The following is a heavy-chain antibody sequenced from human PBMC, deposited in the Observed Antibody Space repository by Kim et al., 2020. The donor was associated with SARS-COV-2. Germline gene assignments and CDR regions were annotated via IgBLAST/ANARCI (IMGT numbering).Heavy chain of an antibody. V-gene: IGHV4-61*01. J-gene: IGHJ4*02. Sequence: SETLSLTCTVSGGSVSSGSYYWSWIRQPPGKGLEWIGYSNYSGRTNSNPSLKRRVTISVDTSKNQSSLKLSPVTAADTAVYYSARADADYYDSSGYYTLAWDYWGQGTLVTVSS. CDR1: GGSVSSGSYY. CDR2: SNYSGRT. D-gene: IGHD3-22*01. CDR3: ARADADYYDSSGYYTLAWDY.